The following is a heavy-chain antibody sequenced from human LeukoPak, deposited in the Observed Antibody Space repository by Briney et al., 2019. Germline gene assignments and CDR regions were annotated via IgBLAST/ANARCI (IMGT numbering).Heavy chain of an antibody. Sequence: GGSLRLSCAASGFTLSSYAMSWVRQAPGKGLEWVSGISGSGGSTYYADSVKGRFTISRDNSKNTLYLQMNSLRAEDTAVYYWAKSCGDQLNLYFDYWGQGTLVTVSS. CDR3: AKSCGDQLNLYFDY. CDR1: GFTLSSYA. V-gene: IGHV3-23*01. CDR2: ISGSGGST. D-gene: IGHD4-17*01. J-gene: IGHJ4*02.